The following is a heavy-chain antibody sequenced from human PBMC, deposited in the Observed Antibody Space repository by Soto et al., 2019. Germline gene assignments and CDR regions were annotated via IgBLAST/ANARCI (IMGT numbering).Heavy chain of an antibody. CDR1: GGTFSSYT. CDR3: ARDLRQYDILTGYSSADY. V-gene: IGHV1-69*04. D-gene: IGHD3-9*01. J-gene: IGHJ4*02. Sequence: SVKVSCKASGGTFSSYTISWVRQAPGQGLEWMGRIIPILGIANYAQKFQGRVTITVDKSTSTAYMELSSLRSEDTAVYYCARDLRQYDILTGYSSADYWGQGTLVTVSS. CDR2: IIPILGIA.